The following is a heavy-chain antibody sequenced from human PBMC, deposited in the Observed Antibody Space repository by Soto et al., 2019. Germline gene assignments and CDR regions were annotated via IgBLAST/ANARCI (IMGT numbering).Heavy chain of an antibody. CDR2: ISSSSSYI. V-gene: IGHV3-21*04. J-gene: IGHJ4*02. CDR1: GFTFSSST. CDR3: AKKANSGPGSQYFDN. D-gene: IGHD3-10*01. Sequence: GGSLRLSCTGSGFTFSSSTVTWVRQGPGKGLEWVSSISSSSSYIYFAGSLKGRFTISRDNAKNSLYLQMNSLRAEDTAIYYCAKKANSGPGSQYFDNWGQGTLVTVSS.